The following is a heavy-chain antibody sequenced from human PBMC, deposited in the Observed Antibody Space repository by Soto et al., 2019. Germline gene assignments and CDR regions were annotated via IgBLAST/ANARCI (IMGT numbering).Heavy chain of an antibody. CDR3: TRDWEITVSTWSFGGV. CDR2: IIPFHGVT. D-gene: IGHD3-10*01. CDR1: GGTFSPYT. V-gene: IGHV1-69*08. J-gene: IGHJ4*02. Sequence: QVQLVQSGAEVKKPGSSVKVSCKASGGTFSPYTINWVRQAPGQGLEWMGRIIPFHGVTNYAQKFQARVTITADTSTSTAYMELSGLRFEDTAVYYCTRDWEITVSTWSFGGVWGRGTLVTVSS.